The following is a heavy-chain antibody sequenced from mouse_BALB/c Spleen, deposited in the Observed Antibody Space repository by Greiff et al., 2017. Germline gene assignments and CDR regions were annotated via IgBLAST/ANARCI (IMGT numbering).Heavy chain of an antibody. CDR3: ARDGDGNYFAY. Sequence: EVKLVESGGGLVKPGGSLKLSCAASGLTFSDYYMYWVRQTPEKRLEWVATISDGGSYTYYPDSVKGRFTISRDNAKNNLYLQMSSLKSEDTAMYYCARDGDGNYFAYWGQGTLVTVSA. D-gene: IGHD2-1*01. CDR2: ISDGGSYT. CDR1: GLTFSDYY. J-gene: IGHJ3*01. V-gene: IGHV5-4*02.